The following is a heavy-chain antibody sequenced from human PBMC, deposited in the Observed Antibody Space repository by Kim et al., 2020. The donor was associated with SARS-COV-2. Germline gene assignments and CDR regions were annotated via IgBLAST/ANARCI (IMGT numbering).Heavy chain of an antibody. Sequence: SETLSLTCTVSGGSISSGGYYWSWIRQHPGKGLEWIGYIYYSGSTYYNPSLKSRVTISVDTSKNQFSLKLSSVTAADTAVYYCARGDILTGYSGRYYYYGMDVWGQGTTVTVSS. D-gene: IGHD3-9*01. CDR1: GGSISSGGYY. J-gene: IGHJ6*02. V-gene: IGHV4-31*03. CDR2: IYYSGST. CDR3: ARGDILTGYSGRYYYYGMDV.